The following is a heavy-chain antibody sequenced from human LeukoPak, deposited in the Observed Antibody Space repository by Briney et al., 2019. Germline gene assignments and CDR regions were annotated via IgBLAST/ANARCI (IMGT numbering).Heavy chain of an antibody. J-gene: IGHJ4*02. D-gene: IGHD6-13*01. CDR2: ISHSGGNT. CDR3: AKDSIAAAVSSELDY. V-gene: IGHV3-23*01. CDR1: GFTFSSYA. Sequence: GGSLRLSCAASGFTFSSYAMSWVRQAPGKALEWVSAISHSGGNTYYADSVKGRFTISRDSSKNTLYLQMNSLRAEDTAVYYCAKDSIAAAVSSELDYWGEGTLVTVS.